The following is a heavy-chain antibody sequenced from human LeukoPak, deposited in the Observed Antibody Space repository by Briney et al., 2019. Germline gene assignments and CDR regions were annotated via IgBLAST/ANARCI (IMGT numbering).Heavy chain of an antibody. CDR1: GYTFTAYY. CDR2: INPNSGGT. CDR3: ARDYCSSTSCYVYFQH. V-gene: IGHV1-2*02. Sequence: GSVKVSCKASGYTFTAYYMHWVRQAPGQGLEWMGWINPNSGGTNYAQTFQGRVTVTRDTSISTAYMELSGLRSDDTAVYYCARDYCSSTSCYVYFQHWGQGTLVTVSS. J-gene: IGHJ1*01. D-gene: IGHD2-2*01.